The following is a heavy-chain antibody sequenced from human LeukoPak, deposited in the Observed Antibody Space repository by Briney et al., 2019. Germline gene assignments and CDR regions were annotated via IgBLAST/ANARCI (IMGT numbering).Heavy chain of an antibody. CDR2: IYTSGST. J-gene: IGHJ4*02. V-gene: IGHV4-4*07. D-gene: IGHD4-17*01. Sequence: SETLSLTCTVSGGSISSHYWGWIRQPAGKGLEWIGRIYTSGSTNYNPSLKSRVTMSVDTSKNQFSLKLSSVTAADTAVYYCARGGGYGDYGYVDNWGQGTLVTVSS. CDR1: GGSISSHY. CDR3: ARGGGYGDYGYVDN.